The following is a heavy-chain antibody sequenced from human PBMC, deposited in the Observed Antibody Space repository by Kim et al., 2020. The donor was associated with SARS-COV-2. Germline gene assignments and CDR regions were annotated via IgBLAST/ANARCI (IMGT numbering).Heavy chain of an antibody. CDR3: ARARGGSYYYGMDV. D-gene: IGHD1-26*01. J-gene: IGHJ6*02. Sequence: GGSLRLSFAASGFTFSSYAMHWVRQAPGKGLEWVAVISYDGSNKYYADSVKGRFTISRDNSKNTLYLQMNSLRAEDTAVYYCARARGGSYYYGMDVWGQGTTVTVSS. V-gene: IGHV3-30-3*01. CDR2: ISYDGSNK. CDR1: GFTFSSYA.